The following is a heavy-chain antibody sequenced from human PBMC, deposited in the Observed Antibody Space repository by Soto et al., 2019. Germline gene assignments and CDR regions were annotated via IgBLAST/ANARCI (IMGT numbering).Heavy chain of an antibody. Sequence: QVQLVQSGAEVKKPGASVKVSCKASGYTFTSYDINWVRQATGQGLEWMGWMNPNSGNTGYAQKFQGRVTMTRNTSISTAYMELSSLRSEDTAVYYCARDYYYDSSGYPNWFGPWGQGTLVTVSS. CDR1: GYTFTSYD. J-gene: IGHJ5*02. CDR3: ARDYYYDSSGYPNWFGP. D-gene: IGHD3-22*01. V-gene: IGHV1-8*01. CDR2: MNPNSGNT.